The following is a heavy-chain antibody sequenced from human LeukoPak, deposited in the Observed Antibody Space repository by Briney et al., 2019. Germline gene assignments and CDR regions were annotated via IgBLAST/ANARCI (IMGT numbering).Heavy chain of an antibody. V-gene: IGHV3-21*01. CDR1: GFTFSSYS. Sequence: GGSLRLSCAASGFTFSSYSMNWVRQAPGKGLEWVSSISSSSSYIYYADSAKGRFTISRDNAKNSLYLQMNSLRAEDTAVYYCARERLLSSKTDYWGQGTLVTVSS. J-gene: IGHJ4*02. D-gene: IGHD3-10*02. CDR3: ARERLLSSKTDY. CDR2: ISSSSSYI.